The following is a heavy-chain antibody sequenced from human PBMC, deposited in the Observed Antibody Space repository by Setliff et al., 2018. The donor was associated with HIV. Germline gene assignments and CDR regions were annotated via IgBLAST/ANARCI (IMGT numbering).Heavy chain of an antibody. CDR1: GGTFSTYA. J-gene: IGHJ6*03. D-gene: IGHD1-26*01. Sequence: SVKVSCKASGGTFSTYAVSWVRQAPGQGLEWMGGIIPIFGIPNYAQNFQGRVTITADESTSTAYMELRSLRSDDTAVYYCARGSGSYSLRSMDVWGKGTTVTVSS. V-gene: IGHV1-69*13. CDR2: IIPIFGIP. CDR3: ARGSGSYSLRSMDV.